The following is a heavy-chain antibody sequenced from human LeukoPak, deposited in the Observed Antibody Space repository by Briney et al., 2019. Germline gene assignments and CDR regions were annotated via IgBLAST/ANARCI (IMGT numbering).Heavy chain of an antibody. V-gene: IGHV3-53*01. CDR2: IYSDGRT. CDR3: ARGPFLSGYLDAFDI. J-gene: IGHJ3*02. D-gene: IGHD3-22*01. CDR1: GFTVSNKY. Sequence: GSLRLSCAASGFTVSNKYMTWVRQAPGKGLEWVSLIYSDGRTYYADSVKGRCTISRDNSKNTLYLQMNSLRVEDTAVYYCARGPFLSGYLDAFDIWGQGTVVTVPS.